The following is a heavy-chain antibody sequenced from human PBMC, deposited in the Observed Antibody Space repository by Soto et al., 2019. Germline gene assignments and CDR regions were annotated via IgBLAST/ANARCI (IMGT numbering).Heavy chain of an antibody. CDR3: AREMAALNYFDY. J-gene: IGHJ4*02. CDR2: ISSSSSNI. Sequence: GGSLRLSCAASGFIFSNFGMHWVRQAPDTGLEWVAYISSSSSNIYYADSVKGRFTISRDNAKNSLYLQMNSLRAEDTAVYYYAREMAALNYFDYWGQGTLVTVSS. D-gene: IGHD2-15*01. V-gene: IGHV3-48*01. CDR1: GFIFSNFG.